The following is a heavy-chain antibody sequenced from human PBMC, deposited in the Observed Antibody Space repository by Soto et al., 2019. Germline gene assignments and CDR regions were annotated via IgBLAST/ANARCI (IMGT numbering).Heavy chain of an antibody. D-gene: IGHD6-19*01. CDR3: AKADGQKWLLPHLEN. CDR1: GFNFNKYA. J-gene: IGHJ4*02. Sequence: EVQLLESGGGLVRPGESLRLSCAASGFNFNKYAMSWVRQAPGEGLEWVSGISCCGGTASYADSVKGRFTIARDDAKNTLYLDMNSLRVEDTGEYYCAKADGQKWLLPHLENWGRGTLVTVS. V-gene: IGHV3-23*01. CDR2: ISCCGGTA.